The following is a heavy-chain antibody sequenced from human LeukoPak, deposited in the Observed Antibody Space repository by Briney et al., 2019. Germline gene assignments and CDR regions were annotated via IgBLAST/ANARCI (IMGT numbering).Heavy chain of an antibody. D-gene: IGHD3-10*01. V-gene: IGHV4-59*13. Sequence: NPSETLSLTCTVSAGSISTYYWSWIRQPPGKGLEWIGYIDYSGYTNYNPSLKSRVTISVDTSKNQFSLKLTSVTAADTAVYFCARGGYYGSGNDFRFDPWGQGTLVTVSS. CDR2: IDYSGYT. CDR3: ARGGYYGSGNDFRFDP. CDR1: AGSISTYY. J-gene: IGHJ5*02.